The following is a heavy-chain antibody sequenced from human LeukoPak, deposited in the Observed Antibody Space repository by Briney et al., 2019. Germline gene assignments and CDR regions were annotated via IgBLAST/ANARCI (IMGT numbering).Heavy chain of an antibody. V-gene: IGHV1-8*01. CDR1: GYTFTSYD. D-gene: IGHD3-10*01. CDR2: MNPISGDT. CDR3: ARVPRRGERFDP. J-gene: IGHJ5*02. Sequence: ALVKVSCKASGYTFTSYDVNWVRQATGQGLERMGWMNPISGDTVYALKFQGRVTMSRNTSISTAYMELGSLRSEDTAVYYCARVPRRGERFDPWGQGTLVTVSS.